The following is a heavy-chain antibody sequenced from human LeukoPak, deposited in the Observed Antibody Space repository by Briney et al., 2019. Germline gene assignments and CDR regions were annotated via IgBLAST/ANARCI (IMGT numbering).Heavy chain of an antibody. Sequence: GGSLRLSCAASGFTFSSYGMHWVRQAPGKGLEWVAVIWYDGSNKYYADSVKGRFTISRDSSKNTLYLQMNSLRAEDTAVYYCARGPHSVVVTATDYWGQGTLVTVSS. D-gene: IGHD2-21*02. CDR2: IWYDGSNK. CDR3: ARGPHSVVVTATDY. V-gene: IGHV3-33*01. J-gene: IGHJ4*02. CDR1: GFTFSSYG.